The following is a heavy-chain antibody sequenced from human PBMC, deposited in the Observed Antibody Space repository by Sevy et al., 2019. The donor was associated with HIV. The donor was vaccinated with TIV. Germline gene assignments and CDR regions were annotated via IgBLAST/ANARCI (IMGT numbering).Heavy chain of an antibody. Sequence: ASVKVSCKVSGYTLTELSMHWVRQAPGKGLEWMGGFDPEDGETIYAQKFQGRVTMTEDTSTDTAYMELSSLRSEDTAVYYCATLPLAAAGTGYWFDPWGQGTLVTVSS. D-gene: IGHD6-13*01. V-gene: IGHV1-24*01. CDR3: ATLPLAAAGTGYWFDP. CDR2: FDPEDGET. CDR1: GYTLTELS. J-gene: IGHJ5*02.